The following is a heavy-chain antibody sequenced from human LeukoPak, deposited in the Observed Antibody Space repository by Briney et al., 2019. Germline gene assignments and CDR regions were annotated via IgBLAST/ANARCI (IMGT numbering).Heavy chain of an antibody. V-gene: IGHV3-74*01. J-gene: IGHJ6*02. CDR3: AREGYSYPYYYYYGMDV. CDR1: GFTFSSYG. D-gene: IGHD5-18*01. Sequence: GGSLRLSCAASGFTFSSYGMHWVRQAPGKGLVWVSRINSDGSSTSYADSVKGRFTISRDNAKNTLYLQMNSLRAEDTAVYYCAREGYSYPYYYYYGMDVWGQGTTVTVSS. CDR2: INSDGSST.